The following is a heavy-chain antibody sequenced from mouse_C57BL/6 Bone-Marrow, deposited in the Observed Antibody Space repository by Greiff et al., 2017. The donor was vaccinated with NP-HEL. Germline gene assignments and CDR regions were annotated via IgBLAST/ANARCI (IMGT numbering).Heavy chain of an antibody. V-gene: IGHV5-6*02. CDR3: ARGGYYYGSSYDFDV. Sequence: EVKLVESGGDLVKPGGSLKLSCAASGFTFSSYGMSWVRQTPDKRLEWVATISSGGSYTSYPDSVKGRFTISRDNAKNTLYLQMSSLKSEDTAMYYCARGGYYYGSSYDFDVWGTGTTVTVSS. J-gene: IGHJ1*03. D-gene: IGHD1-1*01. CDR1: GFTFSSYG. CDR2: ISSGGSYT.